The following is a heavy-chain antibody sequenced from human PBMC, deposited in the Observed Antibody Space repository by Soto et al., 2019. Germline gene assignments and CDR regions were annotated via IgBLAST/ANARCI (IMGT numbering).Heavy chain of an antibody. J-gene: IGHJ6*02. CDR3: ARDVDPNGMAV. CDR1: GGSISYYY. V-gene: IGHV4-59*01. CDR2: VYYSGST. Sequence: SETLSLACTVSGGSISYYYWSWIRQPPGKGLEWIGYVYYSGSTNYNPSLKSRVTISVDTSKNQFSLKLSSVTAADTAVYYCARDVDPNGMAVWGQGTTVTVSS.